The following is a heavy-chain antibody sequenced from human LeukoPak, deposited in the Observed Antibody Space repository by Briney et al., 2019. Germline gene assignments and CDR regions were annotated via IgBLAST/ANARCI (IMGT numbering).Heavy chain of an antibody. Sequence: PGGSLRLSCAASGCTFSSYWMSWVRQAPGKGLELVANIKQDGSDKYYVDSVKGRFTISRDNAKNSLYLQINSLRAEDTAVYYCARKTVVGSYFDYWGQGTPVTVSS. CDR2: IKQDGSDK. J-gene: IGHJ4*02. CDR3: ARKTVVGSYFDY. CDR1: GCTFSSYW. D-gene: IGHD4-23*01. V-gene: IGHV3-7*03.